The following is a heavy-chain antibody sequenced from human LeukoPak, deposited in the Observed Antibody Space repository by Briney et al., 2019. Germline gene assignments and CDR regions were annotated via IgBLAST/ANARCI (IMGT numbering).Heavy chain of an antibody. J-gene: IGHJ4*02. V-gene: IGHV4-4*07. CDR2: IYTSGST. CDR3: ASSGSYALMDY. CDR1: GGSISSYY. D-gene: IGHD1-26*01. Sequence: SETLSLACTVSGGSISSYYWSWIRQPAGKGLEWIGRIYTSGSTNYNPSLKSRVTMSVDTSKNQFSLKLSSVTAADTAVYYCASSGSYALMDYWGQGTLVTVSS.